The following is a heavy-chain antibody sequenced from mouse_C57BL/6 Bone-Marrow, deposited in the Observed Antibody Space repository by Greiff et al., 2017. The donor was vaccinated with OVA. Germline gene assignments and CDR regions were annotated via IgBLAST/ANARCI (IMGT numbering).Heavy chain of an antibody. CDR1: GFNIKDDY. CDR2: IDPENGDT. Sequence: QLQQSGAELVRPGASVKLSCTASGFNIKDDYMHWVKQRPEQGLEWIGWIDPENGDTEYASKFQGKATITADTSSNTAYLQLSSLTSEDTAVYYCTTLAVDYYAMDYWGQGTSVTVSS. V-gene: IGHV14-4*01. D-gene: IGHD1-1*02. J-gene: IGHJ4*01. CDR3: TTLAVDYYAMDY.